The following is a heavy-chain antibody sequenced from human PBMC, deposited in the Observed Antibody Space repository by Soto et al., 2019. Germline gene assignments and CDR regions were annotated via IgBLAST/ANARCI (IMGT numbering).Heavy chain of an antibody. CDR1: GGSISSSSYY. V-gene: IGHV4-39*01. CDR2: IYYSGST. J-gene: IGHJ4*02. CDR3: ARQGGSWKVDY. D-gene: IGHD6-13*01. Sequence: QLQLQESGPGLVKPSETLSLTCTVSGGSISSSSYYWGWIRQPPGKGLEWIGSIYYSGSTYYNPSLKSRVTISVDTSKHQFSLKLSSVTAADTAVYYCARQGGSWKVDYWGQGTLVTVSS.